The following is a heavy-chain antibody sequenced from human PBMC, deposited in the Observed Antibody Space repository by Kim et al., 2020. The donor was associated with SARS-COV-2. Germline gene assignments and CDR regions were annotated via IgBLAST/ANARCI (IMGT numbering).Heavy chain of an antibody. CDR3: ARETGDGWFDP. V-gene: IGHV6-1*01. D-gene: IGHD2-21*02. CDR2: N. J-gene: IGHJ5*02. Sequence: NDYAVSVKSRITIHPDTSKNQFSLQLNSVTPEDTAVYYCARETGDGWFDPWGQGTLVTVSS.